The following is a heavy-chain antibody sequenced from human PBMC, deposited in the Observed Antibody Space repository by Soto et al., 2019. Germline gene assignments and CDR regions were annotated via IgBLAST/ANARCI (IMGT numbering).Heavy chain of an antibody. CDR1: GFTFSSYS. D-gene: IGHD3-16*01. V-gene: IGHV3-48*02. Sequence: GGSLRLSCAASGFTFSSYSMNWVRQAPGKGLEWVSYISSSSSTIYYADSVKGRFTISRDNAKNSLYLQMNSLRDEDTAVYYCARGLPKILGGSPRDFDYWGQGTLVTVSS. J-gene: IGHJ4*02. CDR2: ISSSSSTI. CDR3: ARGLPKILGGSPRDFDY.